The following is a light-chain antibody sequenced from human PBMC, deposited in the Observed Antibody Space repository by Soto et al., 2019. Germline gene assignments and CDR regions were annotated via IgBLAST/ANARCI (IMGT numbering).Light chain of an antibody. CDR3: QQSYSTLYT. V-gene: IGKV1-39*01. Sequence: DIPMTPSPSSLSASVGDRVTITCRASQSISSYLNWYQQKPGKAPKLLIYAASSLQSGVPSRFSGSGSGTDFTLTISSLQPEDFATYYCQQSYSTLYTFGQGTKLEIK. CDR2: AAS. CDR1: QSISSY. J-gene: IGKJ2*01.